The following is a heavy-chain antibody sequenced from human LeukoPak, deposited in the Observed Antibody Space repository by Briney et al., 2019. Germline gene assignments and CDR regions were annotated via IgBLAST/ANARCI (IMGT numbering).Heavy chain of an antibody. V-gene: IGHV3-30*18. Sequence: GGSLRLSCAASGFTFSSYGMHWVRQAPGKGLEWVAVISYDGSNKYYADSVKGRFTISRDNSKNTLYLQMNSLRAEDTAVYYCGKVRADYWGQGTLVTVSS. CDR1: GFTFSSYG. CDR2: ISYDGSNK. J-gene: IGHJ4*02. CDR3: GKVRADY.